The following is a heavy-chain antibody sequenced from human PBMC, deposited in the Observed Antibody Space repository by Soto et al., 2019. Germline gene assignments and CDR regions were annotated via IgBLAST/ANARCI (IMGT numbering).Heavy chain of an antibody. J-gene: IGHJ3*02. V-gene: IGHV3-7*01. CDR2: IKQDGSEK. Sequence: GGSLRLSCAASGFTFSSYWMSWVRQAPGKGLEWVANIKQDGSEKYYVDSVKGRFTISRYNAKTSLYLQMNSLRAEDTAVYYCASWSSGRYAFDIWGQGTMVTVSS. D-gene: IGHD3-10*01. CDR3: ASWSSGRYAFDI. CDR1: GFTFSSYW.